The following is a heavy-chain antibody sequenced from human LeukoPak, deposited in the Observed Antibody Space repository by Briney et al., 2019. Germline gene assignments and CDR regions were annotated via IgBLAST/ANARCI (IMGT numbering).Heavy chain of an antibody. CDR3: ARDGNSPADY. J-gene: IGHJ4*02. V-gene: IGHV3-30*03. CDR1: GFGFSSSV. D-gene: IGHD4-23*01. Sequence: GMSLRLSCAVPGFGFSSSVMHWIRQGQGKGLEWVAVIPHDGSDKFYADSVKGRFTISRDNSNNILYLQMNNLRPEDTAVYYCARDGNSPADYWGQGTLVTVSS. CDR2: IPHDGSDK.